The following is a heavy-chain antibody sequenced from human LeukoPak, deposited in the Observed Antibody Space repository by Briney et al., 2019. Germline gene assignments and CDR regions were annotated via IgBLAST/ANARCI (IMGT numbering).Heavy chain of an antibody. Sequence: SETLSLTCTVSGGSISSYYCSWIRQPPGKGLEWIGYIYYSGSTNYNPSLKSRVTISVDTSKNQFSLKLSSVTAADTAVYYCARDFRRWFDPWGQGTLVTVSS. J-gene: IGHJ5*02. CDR3: ARDFRRWFDP. CDR1: GGSISSYY. CDR2: IYYSGST. V-gene: IGHV4-59*01.